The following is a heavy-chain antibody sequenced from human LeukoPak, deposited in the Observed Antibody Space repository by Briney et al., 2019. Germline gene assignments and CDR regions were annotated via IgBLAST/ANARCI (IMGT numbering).Heavy chain of an antibody. D-gene: IGHD6-13*01. CDR3: ARYILPLVPIFLHV. V-gene: IGHV1-2*02. CDR1: GYTFTGYY. CDR2: INPNSGGT. J-gene: IGHJ6*04. Sequence: ASVKVACIASGYTFTGYYMYWVRHAPGQGLEWMGWINPNSGGTNYEQKFQGRVTMTRDTSISTAYMELSRLRSDATTAYYYARYILPLVPIFLHVWGEGTTVTVSS.